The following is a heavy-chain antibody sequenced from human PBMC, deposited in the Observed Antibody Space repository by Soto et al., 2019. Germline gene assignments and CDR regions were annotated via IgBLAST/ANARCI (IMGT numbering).Heavy chain of an antibody. D-gene: IGHD6-19*01. J-gene: IGHJ1*01. CDR3: VVSTGWWSFLY. Sequence: QVQLVQSGAEVRRPGASVKVSCQASGYTFTTYDMHWVRQAPGQSLEWMGWIKTATGHAKYSQKFQDRVTMTRDTAASTGQMEFSSLRSEDTAVYFCVVSTGWWSFLYWGQGSLVTVAS. CDR1: GYTFTTYD. CDR2: IKTATGHA. V-gene: IGHV1-3*04.